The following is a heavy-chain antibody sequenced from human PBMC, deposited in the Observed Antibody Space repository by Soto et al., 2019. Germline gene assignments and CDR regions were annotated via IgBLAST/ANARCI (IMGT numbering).Heavy chain of an antibody. CDR1: GFTFSSYA. CDR3: ARDRGSGSYEDYYYGMDV. J-gene: IGHJ6*02. V-gene: IGHV3-30-3*01. Sequence: PGGSLRLSCAASGFTFSSYAMHWVRQAPGKGLEWVAVISYDGSNKYYADSVKGRFTISRDNSKNTLYLQMNSLRAEDTAVYYCARDRGSGSYEDYYYGMDVWGQGTTVTVSS. CDR2: ISYDGSNK. D-gene: IGHD3-10*01.